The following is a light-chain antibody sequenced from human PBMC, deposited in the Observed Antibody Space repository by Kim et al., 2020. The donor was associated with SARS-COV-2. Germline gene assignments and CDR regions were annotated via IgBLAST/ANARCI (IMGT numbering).Light chain of an antibody. CDR1: QTVSSNY. CDR3: QQYGSPGA. V-gene: IGKV3-20*01. Sequence: EIVLTQSPGTLSLSPGERATLSCRASQTVSSNYFAWYQQKPGQAPRLLIYGTSSRAIGIPDRFSGSGSGTDFALTISRLEPEDFAVYYCQQYGSPGAFGQGTKVDIK. J-gene: IGKJ1*01. CDR2: GTS.